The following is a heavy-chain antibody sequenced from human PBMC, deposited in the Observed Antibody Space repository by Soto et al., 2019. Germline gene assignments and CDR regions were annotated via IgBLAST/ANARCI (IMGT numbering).Heavy chain of an antibody. D-gene: IGHD1-26*01. CDR2: IKSKTDGGTT. J-gene: IGHJ4*02. Sequence: EVQLVESGGGLVKPGGSLRLSCAASGFTFSNAWMNWVRQAPGKGLEWVGRIKSKTDGGTTDYAAPVKGRFTISRDDSKITLYLQMNSLKTEDTAVYYCTTDSLVEAGFDYWGQGTLVTVSS. V-gene: IGHV3-15*07. CDR3: TTDSLVEAGFDY. CDR1: GFTFSNAW.